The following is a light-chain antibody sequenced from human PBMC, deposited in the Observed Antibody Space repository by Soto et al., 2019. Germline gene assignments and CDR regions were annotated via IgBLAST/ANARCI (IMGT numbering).Light chain of an antibody. V-gene: IGLV2-14*01. CDR3: GSYTSSTTRV. J-gene: IGLJ3*02. Sequence: QSALTQPASVSGSPGQSITISCTGTRSDVGRYNYVSWYQQHPGKAPKLLIYEVTYRPSGVSNRFSGSKSGNTASLTISGLQAEDEADYYCGSYTSSTTRVFGGGTKLTVL. CDR2: EVT. CDR1: RSDVGRYNY.